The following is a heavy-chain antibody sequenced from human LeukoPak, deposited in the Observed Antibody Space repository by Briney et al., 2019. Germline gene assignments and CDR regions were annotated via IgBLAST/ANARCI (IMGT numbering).Heavy chain of an antibody. D-gene: IGHD3-10*01. CDR1: GYTFTRYY. J-gene: IGHJ3*02. V-gene: IGHV1-2*02. CDR3: ARDQLVLWFGEHAFDI. CDR2: INPNSGGT. Sequence: GASVTASCKASGYTFTRYYMHWVRQAPGQGLEWMGWINPNSGGTNYAQKFQGRVTMTRDTSISTAYMELSRLRSDDTAVYYCARDQLVLWFGEHAFDIWGQGTMVTVSS.